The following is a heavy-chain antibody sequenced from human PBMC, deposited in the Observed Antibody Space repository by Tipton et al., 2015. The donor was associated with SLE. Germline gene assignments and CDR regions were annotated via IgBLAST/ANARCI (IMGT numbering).Heavy chain of an antibody. CDR2: INWKSDNT. Sequence: SLRLSCAASGFTFDVYGMTWVRQVPGKGLEWVSGINWKSDNTGYADSVKGRFTISRDNAKNSLYLQMNSLRAEDTAFYYCARGGGGSWVYYFDYWGQGMLVTVSS. V-gene: IGHV3-20*04. CDR1: GFTFDVYG. J-gene: IGHJ4*02. D-gene: IGHD6-13*01. CDR3: ARGGGGSWVYYFDY.